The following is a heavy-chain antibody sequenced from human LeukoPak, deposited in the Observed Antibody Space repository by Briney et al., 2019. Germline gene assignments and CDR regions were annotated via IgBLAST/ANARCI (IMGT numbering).Heavy chain of an antibody. D-gene: IGHD5-24*01. J-gene: IGHJ1*01. CDR3: AAGGMATTQN. CDR1: GFSFSSSA. V-gene: IGHV1-58*01. CDR2: IVVGSGQT. Sequence: SVKVPCKASGFSFSSSAVQWVRQARRQRLEWIGWIVVGSGQTNYAQKFQERVTITRDMSTSTAYMELSSLRSEDTAVYYCAAGGMATTQNWGQGTLVTVSS.